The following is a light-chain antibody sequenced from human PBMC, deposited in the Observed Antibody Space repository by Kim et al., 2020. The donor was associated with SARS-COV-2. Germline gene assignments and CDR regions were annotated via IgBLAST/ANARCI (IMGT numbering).Light chain of an antibody. CDR3: QAWDSSTVV. Sequence: SVSPGQTASITGSGDRLGDKYACWYKQKPGQSPVLVIYQDSKRPSGIHERFSGSNSGKTATLTISGTQAMDEADYYCQAWDSSTVVFGGGTQLTVL. V-gene: IGLV3-1*01. CDR1: RLGDKY. J-gene: IGLJ2*01. CDR2: QDS.